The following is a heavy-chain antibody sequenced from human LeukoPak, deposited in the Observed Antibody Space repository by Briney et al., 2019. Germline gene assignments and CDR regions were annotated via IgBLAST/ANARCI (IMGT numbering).Heavy chain of an antibody. CDR2: ISYDGSNK. CDR1: GFTFSSYG. V-gene: IGHV3-30*18. D-gene: IGHD6-13*01. Sequence: GRSLRLSCAASGFTFSSYGMHWVRQAPGKGLEWVAVISYDGSNKYYADSVKGRFTISRDNSKNTLYLQMNSLRAEDTAVYYCAKSSSWYFNWFDPWGQGTLVTVSS. J-gene: IGHJ5*02. CDR3: AKSSSWYFNWFDP.